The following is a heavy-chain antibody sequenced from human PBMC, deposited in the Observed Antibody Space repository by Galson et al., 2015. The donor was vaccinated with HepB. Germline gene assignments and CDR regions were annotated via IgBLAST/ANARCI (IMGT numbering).Heavy chain of an antibody. CDR3: ARDSRATFGEPNWFDP. J-gene: IGHJ5*01. D-gene: IGHD3-3*01. V-gene: IGHV3-48*03. CDR2: ISATGTTI. Sequence: SLRLSCAASGFTFSSYNMNWVRQAPGKGQDRISYISATGTTIDYADSVKGRFIISRDNAKNSLYLQMNSLRVEDTAVYYCARDSRATFGEPNWFDPWGQGTLVIVSS. CDR1: GFTFSSYN.